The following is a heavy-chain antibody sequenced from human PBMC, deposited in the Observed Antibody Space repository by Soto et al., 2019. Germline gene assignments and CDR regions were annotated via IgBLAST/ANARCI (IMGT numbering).Heavy chain of an antibody. CDR3: ARRGDSYSSPSGPNWIHP. CDR2: INHSGST. J-gene: IGHJ5*02. CDR1: GGSFSGYY. V-gene: IGHV4-34*01. Sequence: PSETLSLTCAVYGGSFSGYYWSWIRQPPGKGLEWIGEINHSGSTNYNPSLKSRVTISVDTSKNQFSLKLSSVTAADTAVYYCARRGDSYSSPSGPNWIHPSGQATLVTVSS. D-gene: IGHD6-6*01.